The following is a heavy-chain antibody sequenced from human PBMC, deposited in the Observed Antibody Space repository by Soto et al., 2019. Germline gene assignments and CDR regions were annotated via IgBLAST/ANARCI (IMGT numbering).Heavy chain of an antibody. CDR1: GGTFSSYA. CDR3: AIAAPDAFDI. Sequence: QVQLVQSGAEVKKPGSSVKVSCKASGGTFSSYAISWVRQAPGQGLEWMGGIIPIFGTANYAQKFQGRVTCTAVESPSTAYMERSSLRSEDTAVYYWAIAAPDAFDIWGQGTMVTVSS. V-gene: IGHV1-69*12. J-gene: IGHJ3*02. CDR2: IIPIFGTA.